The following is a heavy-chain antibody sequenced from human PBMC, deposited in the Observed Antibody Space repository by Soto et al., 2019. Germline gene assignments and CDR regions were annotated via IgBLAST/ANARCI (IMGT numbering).Heavy chain of an antibody. D-gene: IGHD3-9*01. V-gene: IGHV4-4*02. Sequence: TSETLSLTCAVSSGSISSSDCWSWVRQSPGKGLEWIGEIYYSGSTNYNPSLKSRVTISIDKSKNQFSLKLTSVTAADTAVYYCARVHYDILTGHYHLDYWGQGALVTVSS. CDR2: IYYSGST. J-gene: IGHJ4*02. CDR3: ARVHYDILTGHYHLDY. CDR1: SGSISSSDC.